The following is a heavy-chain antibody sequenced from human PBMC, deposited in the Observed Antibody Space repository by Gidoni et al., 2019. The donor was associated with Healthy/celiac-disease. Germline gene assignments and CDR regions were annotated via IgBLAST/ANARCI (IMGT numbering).Heavy chain of an antibody. CDR2: ISYDGSNK. CDR1: GFPFSSYA. CDR3: ASGGAVAGGYYGMDV. J-gene: IGHJ6*02. V-gene: IGHV3-30*01. Sequence: QVQLVESGGGVVQPGRSLRLSCAASGFPFSSYAMHWVRQAPGKGLEWVAVISYDGSNKYYADSVKGRFTISRDNSKNTLYLQMNSLRAEDTAVYYCASGGAVAGGYYGMDVWGQGTTVTVSS. D-gene: IGHD6-19*01.